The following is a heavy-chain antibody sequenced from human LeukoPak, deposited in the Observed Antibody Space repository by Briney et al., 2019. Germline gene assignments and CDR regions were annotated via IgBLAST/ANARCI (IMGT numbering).Heavy chain of an antibody. J-gene: IGHJ4*02. V-gene: IGHV4-4*02. D-gene: IGHD2-2*01. Sequence: SGTLSLTCAVSSGSIFSSNWWSWVRQPPGKGLEWIGQIFHSGSTSYSPSLKSRVTISVDKSKNQFSLRLTPVTAADTAVYYCARSPTKRVPEDYWGQGTLVTVSS. CDR2: IFHSGST. CDR3: ARSPTKRVPEDY. CDR1: SGSIFSSNW.